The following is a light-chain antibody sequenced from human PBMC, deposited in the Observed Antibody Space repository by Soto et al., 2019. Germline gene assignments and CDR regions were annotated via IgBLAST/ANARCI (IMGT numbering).Light chain of an antibody. CDR2: DAS. J-gene: IGKJ3*01. CDR1: QSVSSY. V-gene: IGKV3-11*01. Sequence: EIVLTQSPATLSLSPGERATLSCRASQSVSSYLAWYQQKPGQAPRLLIYDASNRATGIPARFSGSGSGTDFTLSISSLEPEDFAVVYCQQRSNWPIFPCGPGTKVDI. CDR3: QQRSNWPIFP.